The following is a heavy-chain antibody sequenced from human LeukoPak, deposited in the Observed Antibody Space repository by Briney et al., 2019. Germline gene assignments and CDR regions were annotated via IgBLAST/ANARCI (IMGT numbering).Heavy chain of an antibody. CDR1: GYSISSGYY. Sequence: SETLSLTXTVSGYSISSGYYWGWIRQPPGKGLEWIGSIYHSGSTYYNPSLKSRVTISVDTSKNQFSLKLSSVTAADTAVYYCARGSNDFDYWGQGTLVTVSS. V-gene: IGHV4-38-2*02. CDR2: IYHSGST. J-gene: IGHJ4*02. CDR3: ARGSNDFDY.